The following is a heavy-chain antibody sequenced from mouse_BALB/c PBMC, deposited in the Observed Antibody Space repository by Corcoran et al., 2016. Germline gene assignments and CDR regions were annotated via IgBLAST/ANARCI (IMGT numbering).Heavy chain of an antibody. V-gene: IGHV1S136*01. CDR1: GYTFTSYV. Sequence: EVQLQQSGPELVKPGASVKMSCKASGYTFTSYVMHWVKQKPGQGLEWIGYINPYNDGTKYNEKFKGKATLTSDKSSSTAYMELSSLTYEDSAVYYCVYRYDVGGYFDYWGQGTTLTVSS. J-gene: IGHJ2*01. CDR3: VYRYDVGGYFDY. D-gene: IGHD2-14*01. CDR2: INPYNDGT.